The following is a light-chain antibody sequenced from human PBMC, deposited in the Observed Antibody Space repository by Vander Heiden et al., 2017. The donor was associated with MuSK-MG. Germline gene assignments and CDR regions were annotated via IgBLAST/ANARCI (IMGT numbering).Light chain of an antibody. CDR2: AAS. CDR1: QGISNY. CDR3: QKYNSDPPMIT. J-gene: IGKJ3*01. Sequence: DIQMTQSPSSLSASVGDRVTITCRASQGISNYLAWYQQKPGKVPKLLIYAASTLQSGVPSRFSGSGSGTDFTLTISSLQPEDVATYYCQKYNSDPPMITFGPGTKVDIK. V-gene: IGKV1-27*01.